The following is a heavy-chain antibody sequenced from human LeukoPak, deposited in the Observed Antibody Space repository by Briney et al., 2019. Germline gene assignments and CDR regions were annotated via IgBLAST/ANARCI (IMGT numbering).Heavy chain of an antibody. V-gene: IGHV4-61*02. J-gene: IGHJ4*02. CDR2: IYTSGST. CDR1: GGSISSGSYY. D-gene: IGHD5-24*01. CDR3: AIEGDGHTLTL. Sequence: TSETLSLTCTVSGGSISSGSYYWSWIRQPAGKGLEWIGRIYTSGSTNYNPSLKSRVTISVDTSKNQFSLKLSSVTAADTAMYYCAIEGDGHTLTLWGQGTLVTVSS.